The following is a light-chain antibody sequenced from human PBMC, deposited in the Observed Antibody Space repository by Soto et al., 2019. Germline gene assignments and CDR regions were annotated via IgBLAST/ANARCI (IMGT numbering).Light chain of an antibody. V-gene: IGKV3-20*01. CDR3: QQYGSLSWT. J-gene: IGKJ1*01. CDR2: GAS. Sequence: DIVLTQSPGTLSLSPGERATLSCRASQCVSSNYLAWYQQKPGQAPRLLIYGASTRATGVPDRFSGSGSGTDFTLTISRLEPEDFAVYHCQQYGSLSWTFGQGTKVEIK. CDR1: QCVSSNY.